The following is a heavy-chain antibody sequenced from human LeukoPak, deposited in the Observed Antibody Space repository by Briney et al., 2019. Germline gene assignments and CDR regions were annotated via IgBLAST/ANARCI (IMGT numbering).Heavy chain of an antibody. J-gene: IGHJ4*02. Sequence: SETLSLTCTVSGGSISSYYWSWIRQPAGKGLEWIGRIYTSGSTNYNPSLKSRVTMSVDTSKNQSSLKLSSVTAADTAVYYCAREGACGGDCYAVDYWGQGTLVTVSS. CDR1: GGSISSYY. D-gene: IGHD2-21*01. V-gene: IGHV4-4*07. CDR2: IYTSGST. CDR3: AREGACGGDCYAVDY.